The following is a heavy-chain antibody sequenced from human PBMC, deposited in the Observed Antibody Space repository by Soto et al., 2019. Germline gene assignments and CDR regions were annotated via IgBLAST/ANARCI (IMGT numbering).Heavy chain of an antibody. Sequence: QLQLQESGPGLAKPSETLSLTCTVSGGSVSSTTYYWAWIRQPPGRVLEWIGSIHYSRGTYYNPSLKSRVAISVDTSKNHFSLNLSSVTAADTAVYYCAGCEMDLPGTSCYLASWGQGTLVTVSS. CDR2: IHYSRGT. D-gene: IGHD2-2*01. CDR3: AGCEMDLPGTSCYLAS. V-gene: IGHV4-39*01. J-gene: IGHJ5*02. CDR1: GGSVSSTTYY.